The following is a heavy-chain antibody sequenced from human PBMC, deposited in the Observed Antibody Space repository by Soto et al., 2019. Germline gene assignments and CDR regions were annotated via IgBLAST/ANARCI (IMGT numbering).Heavy chain of an antibody. Sequence: GGSLRLSCAASGFTVSSNYMSWVRQAPGKGLEWVSVIYSGGSTYYADSVKGRFTISRHNSKNTLYLQMNSLRAEDTAVYYCASSYDFLGGHHRKKKNGDYYYYYYMDVWGKGTTVTVSS. D-gene: IGHD3-3*01. J-gene: IGHJ6*03. CDR1: GFTVSSNY. CDR3: ASSYDFLGGHHRKKKNGDYYYYYYMDV. CDR2: IYSGGST. V-gene: IGHV3-53*04.